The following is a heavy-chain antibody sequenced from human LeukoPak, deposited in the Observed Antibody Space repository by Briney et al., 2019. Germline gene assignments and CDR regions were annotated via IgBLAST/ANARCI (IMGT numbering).Heavy chain of an antibody. D-gene: IGHD4-11*01. CDR3: ARRRPSSNYFWFDP. J-gene: IGHJ5*02. CDR1: GGSFSGYY. V-gene: IGHV4-34*01. CDR2: INHSGST. Sequence: SETLSLTCAVYGGSFSGYYWSWIRRPPGKGLEWFGEINHSGSTNYNPSLKSRVTISVDTSKNQFSLKLRSVTAADTAVYYCARRRPSSNYFWFDPWGQGTLVPSPQ.